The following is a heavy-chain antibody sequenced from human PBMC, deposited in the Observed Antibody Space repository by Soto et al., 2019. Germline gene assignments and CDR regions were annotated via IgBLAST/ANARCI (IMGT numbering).Heavy chain of an antibody. D-gene: IGHD3-3*01. CDR1: GGTFSSYA. V-gene: IGHV1-69*13. Sequence: SVKVSCKASGGTFSSYAISWVRQAPGQGLEWMGGITPIFGTANYAQKFQGRVTITADESTSTAYMELSSLRSEDTAVYYCARVGPHDFWSGYYPGNGPGYGMDVWGQGTTVTVSS. J-gene: IGHJ6*02. CDR2: ITPIFGTA. CDR3: ARVGPHDFWSGYYPGNGPGYGMDV.